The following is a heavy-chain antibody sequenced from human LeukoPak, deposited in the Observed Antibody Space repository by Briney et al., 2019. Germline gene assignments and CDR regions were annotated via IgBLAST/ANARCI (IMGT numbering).Heavy chain of an antibody. CDR2: IIPILGTA. V-gene: IGHV1-69*13. CDR1: GGTFSSYA. Sequence: SVKVSCEASGGTFSSYAISWVRQAPGQGLEWMGGIIPILGTANYAQKFQGRVTITADESTSTAYMELSSLRSEDTAVYYCASKPMTTVTTDYWGQGTLVTVSS. D-gene: IGHD4-17*01. J-gene: IGHJ4*02. CDR3: ASKPMTTVTTDY.